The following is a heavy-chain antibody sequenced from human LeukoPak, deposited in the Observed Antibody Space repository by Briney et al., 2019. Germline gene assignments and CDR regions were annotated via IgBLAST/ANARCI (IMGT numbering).Heavy chain of an antibody. CDR1: GGSISSYY. CDR3: ARDSRWAARRFYYYYMDV. J-gene: IGHJ6*03. D-gene: IGHD6-6*01. CDR2: IYYSGST. V-gene: IGHV4-39*07. Sequence: PSETLSLTCTVSGGSISSYYWSWIRQPPGKGLEWIGSIYYSGSTYYNPSLKSRVTISVDTSKNQFSLKLSSVTAADTAVYYCARDSRWAARRFYYYYMDVWGKGTTVTVS.